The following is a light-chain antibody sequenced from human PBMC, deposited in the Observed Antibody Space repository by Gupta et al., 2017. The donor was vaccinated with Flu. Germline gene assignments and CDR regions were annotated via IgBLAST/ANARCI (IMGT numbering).Light chain of an antibody. V-gene: IGLV3-1*01. CDR2: QDS. CDR3: QAWDSSTANYV. J-gene: IGLJ1*01. CDR1: KLGDKY. Sequence: GQTASITCSGDKLGDKYACWYQQKPGQSPVLVIYQDSKRPSGIPERFSGSNSGNTATLTISGTQAMDEADYYCQAWDSSTANYVFGTGTKVTVL.